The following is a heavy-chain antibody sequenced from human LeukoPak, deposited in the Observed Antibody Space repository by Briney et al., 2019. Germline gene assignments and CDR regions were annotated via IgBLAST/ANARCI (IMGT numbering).Heavy chain of an antibody. J-gene: IGHJ6*03. CDR2: IYYSGST. D-gene: IGHD3-16*01. CDR1: GGSISSYY. CDR3: ARDTDFGGDHYYYYYMDV. V-gene: IGHV4-59*01. Sequence: SETLSLTCTVSGGSISSYYWSWIRQPPGKGLEWIGYIYYSGSTNYNPSLKSRVTISVDTSKNQFSLRLTSVTAADTAVYYCARDTDFGGDHYYYYYMDVWGKGTTVTISS.